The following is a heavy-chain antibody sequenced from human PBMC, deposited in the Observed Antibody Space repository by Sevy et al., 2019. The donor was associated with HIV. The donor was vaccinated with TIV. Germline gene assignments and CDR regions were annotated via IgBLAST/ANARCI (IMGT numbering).Heavy chain of an antibody. CDR1: GFTFSSYW. CDR3: AREELGELLFGAFDI. V-gene: IGHV3-7*01. D-gene: IGHD1-26*01. CDR2: IKQDGSEK. Sequence: GGSLRLSCAASGFTFSSYWMSWVRQAPGKGLEWVANIKQDGSEKYYVDSVKGRFTISRDNAKNSPYLQMNSLRAEDTAVYYCAREELGELLFGAFDIWGQGTMVTVSS. J-gene: IGHJ3*02.